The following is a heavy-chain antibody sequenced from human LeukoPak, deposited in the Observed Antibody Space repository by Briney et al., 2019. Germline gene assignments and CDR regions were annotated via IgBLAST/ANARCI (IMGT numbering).Heavy chain of an antibody. D-gene: IGHD3-16*01. CDR3: AKDSVYGGWGNAFDI. CDR2: LRYDGSSK. CDR1: EFTFSNSG. Sequence: GGSLRLSCAASEFTFSNSGMHWLRQAPGKGLEWVAFLRYDGSSKFYTDSVKGRFTISRDNSKNTLYLQMNSLRVEDAALYYCAKDSVYGGWGNAFDIWGQGTMVTVSS. J-gene: IGHJ3*02. V-gene: IGHV3-30*02.